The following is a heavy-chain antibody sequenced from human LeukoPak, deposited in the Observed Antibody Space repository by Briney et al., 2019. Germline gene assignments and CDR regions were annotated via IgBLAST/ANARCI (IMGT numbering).Heavy chain of an antibody. J-gene: IGHJ6*02. CDR1: GFTFSSYA. Sequence: GGSLRLSCAASGFTFSSYAMSWVRQAPGKGLEWVSAISGSGGSTYYADSVKGRFTISRDNSKNTLYLQMNSLRAEDTAVYYCAKEGPFNNDYSDYTYYYGMDVWGQGTTVTVSS. D-gene: IGHD4-11*01. V-gene: IGHV3-23*01. CDR3: AKEGPFNNDYSDYTYYYGMDV. CDR2: ISGSGGST.